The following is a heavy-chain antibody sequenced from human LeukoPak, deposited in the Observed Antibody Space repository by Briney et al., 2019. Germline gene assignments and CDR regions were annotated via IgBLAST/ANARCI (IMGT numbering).Heavy chain of an antibody. CDR3: ARLTRGSSGGY. Sequence: GSLRLSCAASGFTFSSYWMNWARQAPGKGPEWVATIKEDGSEKYYVDSVKGRFTISRDNAENALYLQMSSLRADDTAIYFCARLTRGSSGGYWGQGTLVTVSS. J-gene: IGHJ4*02. CDR2: IKEDGSEK. V-gene: IGHV3-7*03. CDR1: GFTFSSYW. D-gene: IGHD3-10*01.